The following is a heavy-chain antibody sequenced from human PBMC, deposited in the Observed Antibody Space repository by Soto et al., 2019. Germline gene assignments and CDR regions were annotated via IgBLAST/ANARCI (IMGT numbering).Heavy chain of an antibody. V-gene: IGHV4-59*01. Sequence: PSETLSLTCTVSGGSISSYYWSWIRQPPGKGLEWIGYIYYSGSTNYNPSLKSRVTISVDTSKNQFSLKLSSVTAADTAVYYCAREKGQLSRYDAFDIWGQGTMVTVSS. CDR1: GGSISSYY. D-gene: IGHD6-13*01. CDR3: AREKGQLSRYDAFDI. CDR2: IYYSGST. J-gene: IGHJ3*02.